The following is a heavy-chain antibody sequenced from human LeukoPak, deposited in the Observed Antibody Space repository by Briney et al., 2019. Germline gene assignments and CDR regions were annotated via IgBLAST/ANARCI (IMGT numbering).Heavy chain of an antibody. D-gene: IGHD3-22*01. V-gene: IGHV3-7*01. CDR2: IKQEGSEK. CDR3: ARDSGTYYYDSSPYYFDY. J-gene: IGHJ4*02. CDR1: GFTFSSYW. Sequence: GGSLTLSFAASGFTFSSYWMSWVRPAPGKGLGWVSNIKQEGSEKYHVDSGKGRFTISRDNAKNSLYLQMNSLRAEDTAVYYCARDSGTYYYDSSPYYFDYWGQGTMVTVSS.